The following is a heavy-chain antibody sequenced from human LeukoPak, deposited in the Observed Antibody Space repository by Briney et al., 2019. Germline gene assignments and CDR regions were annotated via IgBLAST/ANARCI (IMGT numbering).Heavy chain of an antibody. J-gene: IGHJ6*02. V-gene: IGHV3-30*04. CDR2: ISYGGSNK. CDR3: ARDYGDIVATISSYYSGMDV. CDR1: GFTFSTYA. D-gene: IGHD5-12*01. Sequence: GGSLRLSCAASGFTFSTYAIHWVRQAPGKGLEWVAVISYGGSNKYYADSVKGRFTISRDNSKNTLFLQMNSLRAEDTAVYYCARDYGDIVATISSYYSGMDVWGQGTTVTVSS.